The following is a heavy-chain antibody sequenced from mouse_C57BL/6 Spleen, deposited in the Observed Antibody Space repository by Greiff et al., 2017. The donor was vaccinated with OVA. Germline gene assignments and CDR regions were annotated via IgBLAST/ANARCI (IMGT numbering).Heavy chain of an antibody. J-gene: IGHJ1*03. D-gene: IGHD2-12*01. CDR3: ARQTVYDEYFDV. Sequence: EVMLVESGGGLVQPGGSLKLSCAASGFTFSDYYMYWVRQTPEKRLEWVAYISNGGGSTYYPDTVKGRFTISRDKSTNTLYLQMSRLKSDDTAMDYCARQTVYDEYFDVWGTGTTVTVSS. CDR1: GFTFSDYY. CDR2: ISNGGGST. V-gene: IGHV5-12*01.